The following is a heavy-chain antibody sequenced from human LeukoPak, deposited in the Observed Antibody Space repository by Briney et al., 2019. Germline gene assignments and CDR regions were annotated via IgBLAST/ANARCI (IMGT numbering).Heavy chain of an antibody. CDR3: VKVAVAGKVSFDY. Sequence: GGSLRLSCSASGFTFSSYAMHWVRQAPGRGLEYVSAIRSNGGSTYYADSVKGRFTISRDNSKNTLYLQMSSLRAEDTAVYYCVKVAVAGKVSFDYWGQGTLVTVSS. CDR2: IRSNGGST. V-gene: IGHV3-64D*06. D-gene: IGHD6-19*01. CDR1: GFTFSSYA. J-gene: IGHJ4*02.